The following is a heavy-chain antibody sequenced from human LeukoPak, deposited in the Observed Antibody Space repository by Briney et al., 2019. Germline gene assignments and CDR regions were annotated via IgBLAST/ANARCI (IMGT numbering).Heavy chain of an antibody. CDR2: IWYDGSNK. J-gene: IGHJ1*01. D-gene: IGHD2-15*01. V-gene: IGHV3-33*01. CDR3: ASDSYSPEYFQH. Sequence: PGGSLRLSCAASGFTFSSYGMHWVRQAPGKGLDWVAVIWYDGSNKYYADSVKGRFTISRDNSKNTLYLQMNSLRAEDTAVYYCASDSYSPEYFQHWGQGTLVTVSS. CDR1: GFTFSSYG.